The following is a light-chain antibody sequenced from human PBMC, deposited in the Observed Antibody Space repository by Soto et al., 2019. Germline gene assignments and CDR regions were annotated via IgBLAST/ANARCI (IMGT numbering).Light chain of an antibody. J-gene: IGKJ4*01. Sequence: DLMLTQSPDSLPVSLGERATINSKSSQSVLYSSNNKNYLAWYQQKPGQPPKLLIYWASTRESGVPDRFSGSGSGTDFTLTISSLQAEDVAVYYCQQYYSTPHTFGGGTKVDIK. CDR1: QSVLYSSNNKNY. CDR2: WAS. V-gene: IGKV4-1*01. CDR3: QQYYSTPHT.